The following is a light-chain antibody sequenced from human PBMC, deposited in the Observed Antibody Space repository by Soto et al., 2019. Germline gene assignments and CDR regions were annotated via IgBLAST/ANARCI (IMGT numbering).Light chain of an antibody. V-gene: IGKV3-15*01. Sequence: ILMSQYPATLSVSPGERVTLSCRASVTVRTNLAWFQPKPGQTPRLLIFGASTRATGIPTRFTGSGSATEFTLTIGSLQSEDLAVYYCQQYYNWPPYTFGQGTKLEIK. CDR3: QQYYNWPPYT. CDR2: GAS. CDR1: VTVRTN. J-gene: IGKJ2*01.